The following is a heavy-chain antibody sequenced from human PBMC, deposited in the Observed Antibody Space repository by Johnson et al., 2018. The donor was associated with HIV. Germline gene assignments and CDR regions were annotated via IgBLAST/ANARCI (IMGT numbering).Heavy chain of an antibody. J-gene: IGHJ3*02. CDR2: ISGSGGST. D-gene: IGHD6-6*01. CDR3: AFIEYSSLDAFDI. V-gene: IGHV3-23*04. Sequence: VQLVESGGGLVKPGGSLRLSCAASRFTFSDYYMSWIRQTPGKGLEWVSAISGSGGSTYYTDSVKGRFTISRDNSKNTLYLQMNSLRAEDTAVYYCAFIEYSSLDAFDIWGQGTMVTVSS. CDR1: RFTFSDYY.